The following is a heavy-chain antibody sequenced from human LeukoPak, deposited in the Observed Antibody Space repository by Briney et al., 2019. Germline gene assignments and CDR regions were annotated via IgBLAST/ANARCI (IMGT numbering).Heavy chain of an antibody. CDR2: IITIFGTA. V-gene: IGHV1-69*05. CDR3: AREGFVSLMATTGFDY. CDR1: GGTFSISA. J-gene: IGHJ4*02. Sequence: SAKVSCKASGGTFSISAISCVRQAPGQGDEWMGGIITIFGTANYAQKFQGRVTITTDESTSTAYMELSSLRSEDTAVYYCAREGFVSLMATTGFDYWGQGTLVTVSS. D-gene: IGHD5-24*01.